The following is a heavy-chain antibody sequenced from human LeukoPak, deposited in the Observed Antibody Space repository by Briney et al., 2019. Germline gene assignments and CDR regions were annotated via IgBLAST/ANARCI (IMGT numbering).Heavy chain of an antibody. V-gene: IGHV1-69*02. CDR2: IIPILGIA. D-gene: IGHD3-22*01. CDR3: ADHYYGSSGYYEYFDY. Sequence: SVKVSCKASGGTFSSYTISWVRQAPGRGLEWMGRIIPILGIANYAQKFQGRVTITADKSTSTAYMELSSLRSEDTAVYYCADHYYGSSGYYEYFDYWGQGTLVTVSS. J-gene: IGHJ4*02. CDR1: GGTFSSYT.